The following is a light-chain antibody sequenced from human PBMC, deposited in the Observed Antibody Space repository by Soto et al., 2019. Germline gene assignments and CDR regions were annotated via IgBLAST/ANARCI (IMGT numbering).Light chain of an antibody. CDR2: DVS. CDR3: SSYTSRAWV. CDR1: SSDVGGYNY. J-gene: IGLJ1*01. V-gene: IGLV2-14*01. Sequence: QAVVTQPASVSGSPGQSITISCTGTSSDVGGYNYVSWYQQHPGKAPKLMIYDVSNRPSGVSNRFSGSKSGNTASLTISGLQAEDEADYYCSSYTSRAWVFGTGTKLTVL.